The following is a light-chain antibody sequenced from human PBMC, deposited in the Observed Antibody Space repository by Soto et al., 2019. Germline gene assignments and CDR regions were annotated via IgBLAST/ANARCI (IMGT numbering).Light chain of an antibody. V-gene: IGKV2-30*01. Sequence: DVVLTQSPVSLPVTLGQPASISCRSSQSLLYSDGKTYLNWFHQRPGQSPRRLIHQVSIRDSGVPVRFSGSGSGTDFTLHISRVEAEDMGVYYCMQPIHWPFTFGPGTKVDI. J-gene: IGKJ3*01. CDR1: QSLLYSDGKTY. CDR2: QVS. CDR3: MQPIHWPFT.